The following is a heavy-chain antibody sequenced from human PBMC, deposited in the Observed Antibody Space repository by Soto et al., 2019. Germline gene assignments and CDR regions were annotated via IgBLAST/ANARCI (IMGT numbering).Heavy chain of an antibody. Sequence: GGSLRLSCAASGFTFDDYAMHWVRQAPGKGLEWVSGISWNSGSIGYADSVKGRFTISRDNAKNSLYLQMNSLRAEDTALYYCAKAGGPLRRYYYYYYMDVWGKGTTVTVSS. J-gene: IGHJ6*03. CDR3: AKAGGPLRRYYYYYYMDV. CDR2: ISWNSGSI. D-gene: IGHD1-1*01. V-gene: IGHV3-9*01. CDR1: GFTFDDYA.